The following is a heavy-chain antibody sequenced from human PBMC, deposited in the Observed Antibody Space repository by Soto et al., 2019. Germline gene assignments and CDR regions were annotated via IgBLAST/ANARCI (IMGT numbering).Heavy chain of an antibody. CDR2: MGYDGSIE. D-gene: IGHD3-10*01. V-gene: IGHV3-33*01. Sequence: PGGSLRLSCAASGFTLSTFGMHWVRQAPGKCLEWLAVMGYDGSIEFYADSVKGRFSISRDISKNTVYLQMNSLRADDTAVYYCARDKTSFGELFMAFDXWGQGTLVTV. J-gene: IGHJ4*02. CDR1: GFTLSTFG. CDR3: ARDKTSFGELFMAFDX.